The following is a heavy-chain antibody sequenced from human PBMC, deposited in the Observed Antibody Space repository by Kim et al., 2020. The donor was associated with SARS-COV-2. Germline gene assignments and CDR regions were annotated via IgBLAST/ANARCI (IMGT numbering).Heavy chain of an antibody. CDR3: ARETPAGSGWYGEGYYFDY. CDR2: ISYDGSNK. D-gene: IGHD6-19*01. V-gene: IGHV3-30*04. CDR1: GFTFSSYA. Sequence: GGSLRLSCAASGFTFSSYAMHWVRQAPGKGLEWVAVISYDGSNKYYADSVKGRFTISRDNSKNTLYLQMNSLRAEDTAVYYCARETPAGSGWYGEGYYFDYWGQGTLVTVSS. J-gene: IGHJ4*02.